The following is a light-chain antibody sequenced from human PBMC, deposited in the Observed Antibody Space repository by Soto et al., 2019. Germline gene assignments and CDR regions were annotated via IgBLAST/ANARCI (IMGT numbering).Light chain of an antibody. V-gene: IGKV1-39*01. Sequence: DSQMTQSPSSLSASVGDRVTITCRASQSISSYLNWYQQKPGKAPKLLIYAASSLQSGVPSRFSGSGSGTDFTLTISSLQPEDFATYYCQQSYSTQVTFGGGTKVDIK. CDR1: QSISSY. CDR3: QQSYSTQVT. CDR2: AAS. J-gene: IGKJ4*01.